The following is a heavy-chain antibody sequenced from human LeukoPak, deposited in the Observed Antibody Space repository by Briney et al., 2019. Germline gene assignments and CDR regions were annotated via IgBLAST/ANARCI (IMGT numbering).Heavy chain of an antibody. J-gene: IGHJ5*02. CDR3: ARGGYYGSGNDFRFDP. V-gene: IGHV4-61*01. D-gene: IGHD3-10*01. CDR2: IYYSGST. CDR1: GGSISRSNW. Sequence: SETLSLTCAVSGGSISRSNWWSWIRQPPGKGLEWIGYIYYSGSTNYKPSLKSRVTISVDTSKNQFSLKLSSVTAADTAVYYCARGGYYGSGNDFRFDPWGQGTLVTVSS.